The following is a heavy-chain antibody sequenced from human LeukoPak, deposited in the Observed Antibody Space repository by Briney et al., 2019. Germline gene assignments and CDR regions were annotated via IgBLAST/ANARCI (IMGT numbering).Heavy chain of an antibody. CDR2: IDPSDSYT. J-gene: IGHJ4*02. CDR3: ARLQRGYSGYDYLGAFDY. V-gene: IGHV5-10-1*01. Sequence: GESLKISCKGSGYSFTSYWIGWVRQMPGKGLEWMGRIDPSDSYTNYSPSFQGLVTMSADKALSTAYLQWSSLKASETAMYYCARLQRGYSGYDYLGAFDYWGQGTLVTVSS. D-gene: IGHD5-12*01. CDR1: GYSFTSYW.